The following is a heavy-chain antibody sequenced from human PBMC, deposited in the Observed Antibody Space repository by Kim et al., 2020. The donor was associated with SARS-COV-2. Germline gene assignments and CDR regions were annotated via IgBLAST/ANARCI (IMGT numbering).Heavy chain of an antibody. CDR2: IVPVIDLT. CDR3: ARDLPSEVHGSGPIDY. D-gene: IGHD3-10*01. V-gene: IGHV1-69*04. CDR1: GGTFSTYA. Sequence: SVKVSCKASGGTFSTYAINWVRQAPGQGLEWMGRIVPVIDLTDYAQKFRGRVTITADKFTTTSYMELRSLRSDDTALYFCARDLPSEVHGSGPIDYWGQGTLLTVSS. J-gene: IGHJ4*02.